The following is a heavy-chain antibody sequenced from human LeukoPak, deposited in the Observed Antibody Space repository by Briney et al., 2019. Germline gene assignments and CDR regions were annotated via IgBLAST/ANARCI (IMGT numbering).Heavy chain of an antibody. D-gene: IGHD6-19*01. CDR2: ISSTSSYT. CDR3: ARGTSISGGLHFDY. J-gene: IGHJ4*02. CDR1: GFTFSDYY. Sequence: PGGSLRLSCAASGFTFSDYYMSWIRQAPGKGLEWVSYISSTSSYTNYADSVKGRFTISRDNAKNSLYLQMNSLRAEDTAVYYCARGTSISGGLHFDYWGQGTLVTVSS. V-gene: IGHV3-11*05.